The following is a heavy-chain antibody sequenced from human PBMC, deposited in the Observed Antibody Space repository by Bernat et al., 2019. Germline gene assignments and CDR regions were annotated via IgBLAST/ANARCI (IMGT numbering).Heavy chain of an antibody. CDR1: GFTVSSNY. V-gene: IGHV3-53*01. CDR3: ARDRWNDGGVEY. CDR2: IYSGGST. Sequence: EVQLVESGGGLVQPGGSLRLSCAASGFTVSSNYMSWVRQAPGKGLEWVSVIYSGGSTYYADSVKGRFTISRDNSKNTLYLQINSLRAEDTAVYYCARDRWNDGGVEYWGQGTLVTVSS. D-gene: IGHD1-1*01. J-gene: IGHJ4*02.